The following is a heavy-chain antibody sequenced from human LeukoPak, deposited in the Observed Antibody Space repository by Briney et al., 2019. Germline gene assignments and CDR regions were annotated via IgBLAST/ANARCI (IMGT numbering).Heavy chain of an antibody. D-gene: IGHD6-13*01. J-gene: IGHJ5*02. Sequence: PGGSLRLACSASGFTFSSYAMSWVRQAPGKGLEWDSAINGSGGRTYYGDSVKGRFTISRDNSKNTLYLQMNSLRAEGTAVYYCAKGVYSCSWYDWFDPWGQGTLVTVSS. CDR2: INGSGGRT. CDR1: GFTFSSYA. V-gene: IGHV3-23*01. CDR3: AKGVYSCSWYDWFDP.